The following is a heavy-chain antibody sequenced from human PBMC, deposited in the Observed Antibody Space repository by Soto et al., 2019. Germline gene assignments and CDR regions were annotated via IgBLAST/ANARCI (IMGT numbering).Heavy chain of an antibody. D-gene: IGHD1-26*01. J-gene: IGHJ6*02. CDR2: INSDGSST. V-gene: IGHV3-74*01. Sequence: EVQLVESGGGLVQPGGSLRLSCAASGFTFSSYWMHWVRQAPGKGLVWVSRINSDGSSTSYADSVKGRFTISRDNAKNTDTLYLQMNSLRAEDTAVYYCARRKLGYGIDVWGQGTTFTVSS. CDR1: GFTFSSYW. CDR3: ARRKLGYGIDV.